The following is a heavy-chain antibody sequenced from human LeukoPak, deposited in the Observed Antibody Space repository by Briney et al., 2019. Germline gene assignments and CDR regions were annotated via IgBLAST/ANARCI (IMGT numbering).Heavy chain of an antibody. Sequence: GGSLRLSCGASGLTFSGYWMSWVRQAPGKGLEWVANIHKDGSAKRYVDSVKGRFTISRANAKSSLYLQMNSLRVEDTAVYYCARDRGFGADDSWGQGSLVTVSS. CDR2: IHKDGSAK. V-gene: IGHV3-7*01. D-gene: IGHD3-10*01. CDR1: GLTFSGYW. J-gene: IGHJ4*02. CDR3: ARDRGFGADDS.